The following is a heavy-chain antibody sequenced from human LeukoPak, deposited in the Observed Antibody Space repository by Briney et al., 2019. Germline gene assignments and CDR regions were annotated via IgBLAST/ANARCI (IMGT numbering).Heavy chain of an antibody. CDR3: ARLGARQMLEY. CDR1: EFTFSSYW. Sequence: LGGSLRLSCAASEFTFSSYWMSWVRQAPGKGLEWVANIKQEGGQIYYLESVKGRFTVSRDNAKNSLYLQMNSLRAEDTAVYYCARLGARQMLEYWGQGTLVTVSS. V-gene: IGHV3-7*01. CDR2: IKQEGGQI. J-gene: IGHJ4*02. D-gene: IGHD4-17*01.